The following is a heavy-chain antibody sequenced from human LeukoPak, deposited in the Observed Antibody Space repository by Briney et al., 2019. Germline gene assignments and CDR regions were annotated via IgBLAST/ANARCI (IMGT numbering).Heavy chain of an antibody. CDR2: INHSGST. Sequence: SETLSLTCTVSGGSISSGLYYWGWIRQPPGKGLEWIGEINHSGSTNYNPSLKSRVTISVDTSKNQFSLKLSSVTAADTAVYYCARHLSRYSGSYSWGQGTLVTVSS. CDR3: ARHLSRYSGSYS. V-gene: IGHV4-39*01. D-gene: IGHD1-26*01. J-gene: IGHJ5*02. CDR1: GGSISSGLYY.